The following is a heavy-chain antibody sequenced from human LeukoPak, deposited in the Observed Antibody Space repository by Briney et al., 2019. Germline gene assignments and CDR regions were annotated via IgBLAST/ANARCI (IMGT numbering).Heavy chain of an antibody. V-gene: IGHV1-46*01. CDR3: ARDEKDIVVVPAAIEHYGMDV. CDR1: GYTFTSYY. Sequence: ASVKVSCKASGYTFTSYYMHWVRQAPGQGLEWMGIINPSGGSTSYAQKFQGRVTMTRDTSTSTVYMELSSLRSEDTAVYYCARDEKDIVVVPAAIEHYGMDVWGQGTTVTVSS. CDR2: INPSGGST. D-gene: IGHD2-2*01. J-gene: IGHJ6*02.